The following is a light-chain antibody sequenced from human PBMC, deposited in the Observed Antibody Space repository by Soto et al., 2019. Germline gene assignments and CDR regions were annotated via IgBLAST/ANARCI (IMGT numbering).Light chain of an antibody. Sequence: DIQMTQSPSTLSASVGDRVTITCRASQSISSWLAWYQQKPGKAPKLLIYKASSLESGVPSRFSGSGSGTEFTLTISSLQPDDFATYYRQQYNSYSHGTFGQGTKVEIK. CDR3: QQYNSYSHGT. CDR1: QSISSW. V-gene: IGKV1-5*03. CDR2: KAS. J-gene: IGKJ1*01.